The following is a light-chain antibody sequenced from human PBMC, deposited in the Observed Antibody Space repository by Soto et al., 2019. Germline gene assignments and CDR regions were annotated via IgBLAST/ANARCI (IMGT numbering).Light chain of an antibody. CDR1: SSDVGGYNY. J-gene: IGLJ1*01. Sequence: QSVLTQPPSASGSPGQSVAISCTGTSSDVGGYNYVSWYQQHPGKAPKLMIYEGSQRPSGVPDRFSGSKSGNTASLPVSGLQAEDEADYSCSSHLGKPWLFGTAPTVTVL. CDR3: SSHLGKPWL. CDR2: EGS. V-gene: IGLV2-8*01.